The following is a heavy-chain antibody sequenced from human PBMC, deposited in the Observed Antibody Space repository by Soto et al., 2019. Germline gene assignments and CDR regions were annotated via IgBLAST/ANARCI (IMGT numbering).Heavy chain of an antibody. V-gene: IGHV1-69*13. D-gene: IGHD3-3*01. CDR3: ARDMITIFGVVKGLYYYYGMDV. CDR2: IIPIFGTA. Sequence: SVKVSCTASGGSFSSDAISCVRQDPGQGLEWMGGIIPIFGTANYAQKFQGRVTITADESTSTAYMELSSLRPEDTAVYYCARDMITIFGVVKGLYYYYGMDVWGQGTTVTVSS. CDR1: GGSFSSDA. J-gene: IGHJ6*02.